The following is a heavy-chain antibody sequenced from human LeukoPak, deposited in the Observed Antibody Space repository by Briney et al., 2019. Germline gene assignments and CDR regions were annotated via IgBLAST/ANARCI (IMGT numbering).Heavy chain of an antibody. J-gene: IGHJ4*02. CDR2: IYHSGST. CDR1: GYSISSGYY. D-gene: IGHD4-23*01. CDR3: ARSGGVVSFDY. Sequence: SETLSLTFTVSGYSISSGYYWGWIRQPPGKGLEWIGSIYHSGSTYYNPSLKSRVTISVDTSKNQFSLKLSSVTAADTAVYYCARSGGVVSFDYWGQGTLVTVSS. V-gene: IGHV4-38-2*02.